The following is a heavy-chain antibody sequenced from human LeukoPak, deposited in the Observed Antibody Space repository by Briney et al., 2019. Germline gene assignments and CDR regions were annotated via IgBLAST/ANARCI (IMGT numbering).Heavy chain of an antibody. CDR2: IKQDGSEK. Sequence: PGGSLRLSCAASGFTFSSYWMSWVRRAPGKGLEWVANIKQDGSEKHYVDSVKGRFTISRDNAKNSLYLQMNSLRAEDTAVYYCARGPYYYDSSGYYYGYFQHWGQGTLVTVSS. CDR1: GFTFSSYW. D-gene: IGHD3-22*01. CDR3: ARGPYYYDSSGYYYGYFQH. J-gene: IGHJ1*01. V-gene: IGHV3-7*04.